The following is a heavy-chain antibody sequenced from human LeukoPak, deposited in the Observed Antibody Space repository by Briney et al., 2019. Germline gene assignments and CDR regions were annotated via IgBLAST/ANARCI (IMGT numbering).Heavy chain of an antibody. Sequence: ASVKVSCKASGYTFTGYYMHWLRQAPGQGLEWMGWINPNSGGTNYAQKFQGRVTMTRDTSISTAYMELSRLRSDDTAVYYCARSRGSYDNFQHWGQGTLVTVSS. CDR3: ARSRGSYDNFQH. CDR2: INPNSGGT. CDR1: GYTFTGYY. D-gene: IGHD1-26*01. J-gene: IGHJ1*01. V-gene: IGHV1-2*02.